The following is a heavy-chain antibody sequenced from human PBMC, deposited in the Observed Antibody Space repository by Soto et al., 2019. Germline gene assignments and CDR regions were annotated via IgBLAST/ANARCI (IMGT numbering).Heavy chain of an antibody. D-gene: IGHD5-12*01. Sequence: QVQLQESGPGLVKPSQTLSLTCTVSGGSISSGGYYWSWIRQHPGKGLEWIGYIYYSGSTYYNSSLTSRFTISVDTSKNQFSLKLSSVTAADTAVYSCAREKAYSGYPAFDYWGQGTLVTVSS. CDR2: IYYSGST. CDR1: GGSISSGGYY. CDR3: AREKAYSGYPAFDY. V-gene: IGHV4-31*03. J-gene: IGHJ4*02.